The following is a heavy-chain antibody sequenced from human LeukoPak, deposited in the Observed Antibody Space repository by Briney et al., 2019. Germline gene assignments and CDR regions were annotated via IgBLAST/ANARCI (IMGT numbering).Heavy chain of an antibody. Sequence: SETLSLTCTVSGGSISSGDYYWSWIRQPPGKGLEWIGYIYYSGSTYYNPSLKSRVTISVDTSKNQFSLKLSSVTAADTAVYYCARDPTDCSGGSCYSGWFDPWGQGTLVTASS. CDR3: ARDPTDCSGGSCYSGWFDP. J-gene: IGHJ5*02. D-gene: IGHD2-15*01. CDR1: GGSISSGDYY. CDR2: IYYSGST. V-gene: IGHV4-30-4*01.